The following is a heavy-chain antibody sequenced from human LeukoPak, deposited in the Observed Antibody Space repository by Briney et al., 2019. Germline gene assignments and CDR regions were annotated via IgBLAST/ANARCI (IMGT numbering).Heavy chain of an antibody. CDR1: GFTFSDHY. Sequence: GGSLRLSCAASGFTFSDHYIDWVRQAPGKGLEWVGRTRNRGNGYTTQYAASVKGRFTFSRDDSENTVYLQMNSLKTEDTAVYFCARIMRVDYGTYYFDYWGQGTMVTVSS. CDR3: ARIMRVDYGTYYFDY. CDR2: TRNRGNGYTT. D-gene: IGHD4/OR15-4a*01. J-gene: IGHJ4*02. V-gene: IGHV3-72*01.